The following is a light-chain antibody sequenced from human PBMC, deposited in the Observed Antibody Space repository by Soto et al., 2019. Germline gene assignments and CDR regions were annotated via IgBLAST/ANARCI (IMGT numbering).Light chain of an antibody. CDR3: QQFHTIPWT. Sequence: DIVMTQSPDSLAVSLGERATLDCKSSQTVLNSSNNKTYLAWYRQRPGQPPTLLINWASTRQSGVPARFRGSGSGTEFTLTITDLQAEDLAVYCCQQFHTIPWTFGQGTKVEIK. V-gene: IGKV4-1*01. CDR2: WAS. J-gene: IGKJ1*01. CDR1: QTVLNSSNNKTY.